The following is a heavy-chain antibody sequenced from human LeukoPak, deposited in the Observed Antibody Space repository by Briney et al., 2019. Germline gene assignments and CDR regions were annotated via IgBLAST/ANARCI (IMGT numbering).Heavy chain of an antibody. V-gene: IGHV1-18*01. CDR1: GYTFTSYG. CDR3: ARASASLTGIAALGFDL. Sequence: ASVKVSCKASGYTFTSYGISWVRQAPGQGLEWMGWISAYNGNTNYAQKLQGRVTMTTDTSTSTAYMELRSLGSDDTAVYFCARASASLTGIAALGFDLWGQGTLVTVSS. J-gene: IGHJ4*02. CDR2: ISAYNGNT. D-gene: IGHD6-13*01.